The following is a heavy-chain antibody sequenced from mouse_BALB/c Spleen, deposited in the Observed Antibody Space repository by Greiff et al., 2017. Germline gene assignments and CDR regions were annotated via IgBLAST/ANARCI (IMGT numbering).Heavy chain of an antibody. V-gene: IGHV5-12-2*01. Sequence: EVMLVESGGGLVQPGGSLKLSCAASGFTFSSYTMSWVRQTPEKRLEWVAYISNGGGSTYYPDTVKGRFPISRDNAKNTLYLQMSSLQSEDTAMYYCARHLRYYYAMGYWGQGTSVTVSS. CDR1: GFTFSSYT. CDR3: ARHLRYYYAMGY. J-gene: IGHJ4*01. D-gene: IGHD6-1*01. CDR2: ISNGGGST.